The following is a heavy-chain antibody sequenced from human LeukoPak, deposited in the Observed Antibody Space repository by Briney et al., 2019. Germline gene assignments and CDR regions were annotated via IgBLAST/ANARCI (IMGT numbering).Heavy chain of an antibody. V-gene: IGHV3-53*04. J-gene: IGHJ4*02. CDR3: ARSSLGIAAHFDY. CDR1: GFTVSSNY. D-gene: IGHD6-13*01. Sequence: GGPLRLSCAASGFTVSSNYMSWVRQAPGKGLEWVSVIYSGGSTYYADSVKGRFTISRHNSKNTLYLQMNSLRAEDTAVYYCARSSLGIAAHFDYWGQGTLVTVSS. CDR2: IYSGGST.